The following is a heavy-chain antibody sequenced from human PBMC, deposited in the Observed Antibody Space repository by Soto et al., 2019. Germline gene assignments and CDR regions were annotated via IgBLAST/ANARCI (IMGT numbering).Heavy chain of an antibody. D-gene: IGHD2-21*02. CDR1: GFTFTTYW. V-gene: IGHV3-74*01. CDR3: ARDLSGDTTY. CDR2: INSDGRTT. J-gene: IGHJ4*02. Sequence: EVQLVESGGDLVQPGGSLRLSCAASGFTFTTYWMHWVRQAPGEGLVWVSRINSDGRTTNYADSVKGRFTISRDNAKNTLYLQMNSLRADDTAVYYCARDLSGDTTYWGQGTLVTVSS.